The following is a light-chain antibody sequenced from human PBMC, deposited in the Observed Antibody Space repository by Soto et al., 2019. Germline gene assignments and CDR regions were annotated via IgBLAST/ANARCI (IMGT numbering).Light chain of an antibody. CDR3: QQYNNWPLT. Sequence: EIVLTQSPATLSSFPGDRVTLSCRASQYINSRLAWYQHKPGQAPRLLIFGASTRATGIPARFSGSGSGTEFTLTISSLQSEDFGVYFCQQYNNWPLTFGQGTKVDIK. V-gene: IGKV3D-15*01. CDR1: QYINSR. CDR2: GAS. J-gene: IGKJ1*01.